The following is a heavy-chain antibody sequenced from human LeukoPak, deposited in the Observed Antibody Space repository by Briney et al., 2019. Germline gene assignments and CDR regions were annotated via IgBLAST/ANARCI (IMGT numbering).Heavy chain of an antibody. Sequence: GASVKVSCKASGYTVTSYGISGVRQAGGQGLEWRGWIGAYDGNTNYAQKLQGRVTMTTDTPTSTAYMELRSLRSDDTAVYYCARRWFGEFYDAFDIWGQGTMVTVSS. D-gene: IGHD3-10*01. CDR2: IGAYDGNT. CDR3: ARRWFGEFYDAFDI. CDR1: GYTVTSYG. V-gene: IGHV1-18*01. J-gene: IGHJ3*02.